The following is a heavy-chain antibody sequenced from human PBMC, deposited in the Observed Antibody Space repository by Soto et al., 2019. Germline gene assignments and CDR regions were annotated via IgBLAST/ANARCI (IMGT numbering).Heavy chain of an antibody. D-gene: IGHD3-3*01. J-gene: IGHJ5*02. V-gene: IGHV4-30-4*01. CDR1: GVSITSGDYY. Sequence: SETLSLTCTVSGVSITSGDYYWNWIRQPPGKGLEWIGNIDYSGNTYYNPSPKSRLTISLDTSKNQFSLKLSSVTAADTAVYYCASFGVASMNWSDPWGQGTLVTV. CDR2: IDYSGNT. CDR3: ASFGVASMNWSDP.